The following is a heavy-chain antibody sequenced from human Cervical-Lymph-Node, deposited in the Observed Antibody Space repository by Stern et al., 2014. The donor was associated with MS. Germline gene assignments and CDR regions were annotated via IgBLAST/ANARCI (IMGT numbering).Heavy chain of an antibody. J-gene: IGHJ4*02. D-gene: IGHD6-13*01. V-gene: IGHV1-69*01. CDR3: ARHQGGVAAF. CDR2: VTPLFGTA. CDR1: GDTFNNFD. Sequence: VQLVESGAEVKKPGSSVKVSCKASGDTFNNFDIGWVRQAPGQGPEWLGGVTPLFGTAKYATRRQDRVTFTADESTSTTYMELSRLRSEDTAIYYCARHQGGVAAFWGQGTLVTVSS.